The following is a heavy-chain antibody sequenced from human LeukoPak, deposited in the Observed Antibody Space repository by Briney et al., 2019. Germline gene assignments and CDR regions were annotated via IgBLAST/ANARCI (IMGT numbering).Heavy chain of an antibody. D-gene: IGHD3-22*01. V-gene: IGHV3-11*06. CDR2: ISSSSSYT. CDR1: GFTFSDYY. CDR3: ARDSHTVVVITTYFDY. J-gene: IGHJ4*02. Sequence: GGSLRLSCAASGFTFSDYYMSWIRQAPGKGLEWVSYISSSSSYTNYADSVKGRFTISRDNAKNSLYLQMNSLRAEDTAVYYCARDSHTVVVITTYFDYWGQGTLVTVSS.